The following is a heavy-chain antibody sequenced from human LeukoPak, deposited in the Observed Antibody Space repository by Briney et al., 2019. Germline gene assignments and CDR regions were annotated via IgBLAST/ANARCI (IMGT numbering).Heavy chain of an antibody. Sequence: ASVKVSCKASGYIFTGYYMHWVRQAPGQGLEWMGWIHPNSGGTNYAQTFQGRVTMTRDTSITTAYMEVSRLRSDDTAVYYCARDTGGQRFDYWGQGTQVTVSS. D-gene: IGHD2-8*02. CDR1: GYIFTGYY. CDR3: ARDTGGQRFDY. V-gene: IGHV1-2*02. J-gene: IGHJ4*02. CDR2: IHPNSGGT.